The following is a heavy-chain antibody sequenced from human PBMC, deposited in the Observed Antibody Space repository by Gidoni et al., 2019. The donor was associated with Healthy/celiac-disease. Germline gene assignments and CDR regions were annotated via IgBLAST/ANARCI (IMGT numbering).Heavy chain of an antibody. D-gene: IGHD1-26*01. J-gene: IGHJ4*02. CDR3: ARGIVGATCCV. V-gene: IGHV3-53*01. CDR1: GFTVGSNY. Sequence: EVQLVGSGGGLLQPGGSLRLSCAASGFTVGSNYMSWVRQAPGKGLWGVSVIYSGGSTYYADSVKGRFTISRDNSKNTLYLQMNSLRAEDTAVYYCARGIVGATCCVWGQGTLVTVSS. CDR2: IYSGGST.